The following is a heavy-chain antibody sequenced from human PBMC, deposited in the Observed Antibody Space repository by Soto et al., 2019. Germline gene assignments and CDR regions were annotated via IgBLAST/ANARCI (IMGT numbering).Heavy chain of an antibody. Sequence: QVQLVESGGGLVKPGGSLRLSCAASGFTFSDYYMSWIRQAPGKGLEWVSYISSSGSTIYYADSVKGRFTISRDNAKNSLYLKMNSLRAEDTAVYYCARDIVVVVTAIPGYYGMDVWGQGTTVTVSS. J-gene: IGHJ6*02. CDR1: GFTFSDYY. D-gene: IGHD2-21*02. V-gene: IGHV3-11*01. CDR3: ARDIVVVVTAIPGYYGMDV. CDR2: ISSSGSTI.